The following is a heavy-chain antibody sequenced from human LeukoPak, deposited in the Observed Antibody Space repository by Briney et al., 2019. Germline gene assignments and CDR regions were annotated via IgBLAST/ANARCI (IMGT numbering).Heavy chain of an antibody. CDR1: GFTFSSYA. Sequence: PGGSLRLSCAASGFTFSSYAMHWVRQAPGKGLEWVAVISYDGSNKYYADSVKGRFTISRDNSKNTLYPQMNSLRAEDTAVYYCAGSKTTVMHFDYWGQGTLVTVSS. CDR2: ISYDGSNK. V-gene: IGHV3-30*04. CDR3: AGSKTTVMHFDY. J-gene: IGHJ4*02. D-gene: IGHD4-17*01.